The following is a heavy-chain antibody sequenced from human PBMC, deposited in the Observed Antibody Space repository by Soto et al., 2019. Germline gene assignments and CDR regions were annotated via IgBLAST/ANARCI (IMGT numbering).Heavy chain of an antibody. CDR3: ARTVADSPLIVDY. CDR1: GFSLTTSGVG. D-gene: IGHD2-15*01. Sequence: QITLKESGPTLVKPTQTLTLTCTFSGFSLTTSGVGVDWIRQPPGKALEWLALIYWDDDKRFSPSLKNRLTITKDISKSQVVLTLTNIDLVVTATYYCARTVADSPLIVDYWRQGILVTVSS. CDR2: IYWDDDK. J-gene: IGHJ4*02. V-gene: IGHV2-5*02.